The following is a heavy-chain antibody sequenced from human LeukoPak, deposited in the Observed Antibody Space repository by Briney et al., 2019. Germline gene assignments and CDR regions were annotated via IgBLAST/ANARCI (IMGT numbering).Heavy chain of an antibody. CDR2: IDSISTTI. V-gene: IGHV3-48*03. CDR1: GFTFISYE. D-gene: IGHD2-15*01. J-gene: IGHJ4*02. Sequence: GGSLRLSCAASGFTFISYEMNWVRQAPGKGLEWISYIDSISTTIYSADSVRGRFTISRDNAKNSLYLQMNSLRVEDTAVYYCAKEAGCNGGSCPFDYWGQGTLVTVSS. CDR3: AKEAGCNGGSCPFDY.